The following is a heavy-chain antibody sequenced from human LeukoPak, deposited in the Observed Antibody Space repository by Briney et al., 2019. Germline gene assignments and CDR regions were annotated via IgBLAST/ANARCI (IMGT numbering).Heavy chain of an antibody. CDR2: IYTSGST. V-gene: IGHV4-61*02. CDR1: GGSISSGSYY. J-gene: IGHJ4*02. CDR3: AKGLRGWSYFDY. Sequence: PSETLSLTCSVSGGSISSGSYYWSWIRQPAGKGLEWIGRIYTSGSTNYNPSLKSRVTISVDTSKNQFSLKLNSVTATDTAVYYCAKGLRGWSYFDYWGQGTLVTVSS. D-gene: IGHD3-10*01.